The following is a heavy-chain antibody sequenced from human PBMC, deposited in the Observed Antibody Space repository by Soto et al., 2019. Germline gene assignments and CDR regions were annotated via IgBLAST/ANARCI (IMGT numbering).Heavy chain of an antibody. D-gene: IGHD3-10*01. V-gene: IGHV4-59*01. CDR2: IYNSGST. CDR3: ARGETYGFLPPGY. CDR1: GVPISGYY. J-gene: IGHJ4*02. Sequence: SETLALTCTVSGVPISGYYWSWIRQPPGKGLEWIGYIYNSGSTNYNPSLKSRVTISVDRSKDQFSLKLSSVTAADTAVYYCARGETYGFLPPGYWGQGTLVTVSS.